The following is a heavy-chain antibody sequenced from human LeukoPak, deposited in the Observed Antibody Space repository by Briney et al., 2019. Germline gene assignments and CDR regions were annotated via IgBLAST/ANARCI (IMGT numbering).Heavy chain of an antibody. V-gene: IGHV4-39*01. CDR1: GCSITSKCHD. CDR2: IYYSGST. Sequence: SETLSLTCTASGCSITSKCHDWVWIRQPPGKGLEWIGSIYYSGSTYYNPSLKSRVTISVDTSKNQFSLKLSSVTAADTAVYYCARHMYVEYCSSTSCFSYYGIDVWAQGTTVTVSS. J-gene: IGHJ6*02. CDR3: ARHMYVEYCSSTSCFSYYGIDV. D-gene: IGHD2-2*01.